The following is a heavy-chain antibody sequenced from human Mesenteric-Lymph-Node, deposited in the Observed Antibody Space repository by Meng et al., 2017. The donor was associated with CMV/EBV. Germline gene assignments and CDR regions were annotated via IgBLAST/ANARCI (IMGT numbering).Heavy chain of an antibody. CDR2: IRSKGYGGTT. J-gene: IGHJ4*02. CDR3: AKDRWDYSFGYYFDY. V-gene: IGHV3-49*04. CDR1: GFNVGEYT. Sequence: GESLKISCTASGFNVGEYTMTWVRQAPGKGLEWVGFIRSKGYGGTTEYAASVKGRFTISRDNSKNTLYLQVNSLRAEDTAVYYCAKDRWDYSFGYYFDYWGQGTLVTVSS. D-gene: IGHD4-11*01.